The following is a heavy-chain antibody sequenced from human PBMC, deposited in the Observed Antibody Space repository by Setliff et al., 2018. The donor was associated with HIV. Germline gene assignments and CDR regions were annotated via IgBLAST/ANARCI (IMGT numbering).Heavy chain of an antibody. CDR1: GGSISNYY. Sequence: SETLSLTCTVSGGSISNYYWSWLRQPPGKGLEWIGYIYYTGSTNYDPSLKSRVAISLDASKNHVSLRLNSVTAADTAVYYCARQGSWLDSWGQGTLVTVSS. CDR3: ARQGSWLDS. CDR2: IYYTGST. V-gene: IGHV4-59*08. J-gene: IGHJ5*01. D-gene: IGHD2-15*01.